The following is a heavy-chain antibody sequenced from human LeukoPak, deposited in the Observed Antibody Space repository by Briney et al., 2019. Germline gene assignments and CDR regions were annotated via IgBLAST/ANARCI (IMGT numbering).Heavy chain of an antibody. CDR2: MNPNSGNT. V-gene: IGHV1-8*01. CDR3: ARASRGWYTGNWFDP. CDR1: GYTFTSYD. D-gene: IGHD6-19*01. Sequence: ASVKVSCKASGYTFTSYDINWVRQATGQGLEWVGWMNPNSGNTGYVQKFQGRVTMTRNTSISTAYMELSSLRSEDTAVYYCARASRGWYTGNWFDPWGQGTLVTVSS. J-gene: IGHJ5*02.